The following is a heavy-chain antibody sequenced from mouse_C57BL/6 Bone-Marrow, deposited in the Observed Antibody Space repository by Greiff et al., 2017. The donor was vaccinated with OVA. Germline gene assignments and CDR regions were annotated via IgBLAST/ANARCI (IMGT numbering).Heavy chain of an antibody. V-gene: IGHV1-66*01. CDR1: GYSFTSYS. Sequence: VQLQPSGPELVKPGASVKISCKASGYSFTSYSIHWVKQRPGQGLEWIGWSYPGSGNTKYNEKFKGKATLTADTSSSTAYMQLSSLTSEDSAVYYCARSYYSKDYFDYWGQGTTLTVAS. CDR2: SYPGSGNT. CDR3: ARSYYSKDYFDY. J-gene: IGHJ2*01. D-gene: IGHD2-5*01.